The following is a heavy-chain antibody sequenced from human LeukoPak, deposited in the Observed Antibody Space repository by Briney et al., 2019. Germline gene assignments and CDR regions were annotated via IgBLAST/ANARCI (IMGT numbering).Heavy chain of an antibody. V-gene: IGHV3-23*01. Sequence: GGSLRLSCAASGFTFRSYAMSWVRQAPGKGLEWVSTTSDSGGSTYYADSVKGQFTISRDNFKNTLYLQMNSLRADDTAVYYCATHSDFGSGSYRWFDPWGQGTLVIVSS. CDR1: GFTFRSYA. CDR2: TSDSGGST. D-gene: IGHD3-10*01. J-gene: IGHJ5*02. CDR3: ATHSDFGSGSYRWFDP.